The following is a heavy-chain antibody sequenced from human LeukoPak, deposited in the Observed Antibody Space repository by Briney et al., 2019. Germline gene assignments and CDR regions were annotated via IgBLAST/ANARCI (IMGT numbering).Heavy chain of an antibody. V-gene: IGHV1-69*04. CDR3: ATSGYSSSPLDY. CDR1: GGTFSSYA. CDR2: IIPILGIA. J-gene: IGHJ4*02. Sequence: SVKVSCKASGGTFSSYAISWVRQAPGQGLEWMGRIIPILGIANYAQKFQGRVTITADKSTSTAYMELSSLRSEDTAVYYCATSGYSSSPLDYWGQGTLVTVSS. D-gene: IGHD5-18*01.